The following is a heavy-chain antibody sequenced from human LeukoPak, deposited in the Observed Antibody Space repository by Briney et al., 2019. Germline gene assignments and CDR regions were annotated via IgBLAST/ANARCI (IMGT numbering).Heavy chain of an antibody. CDR2: INTDGSAT. D-gene: IGHD6-13*01. V-gene: IGHV3-74*01. J-gene: IGHJ6*02. CDR3: VTTIIAATMDV. CDR1: GFTFTNYW. Sequence: GGSLRLSCAASGFTFTNYWMHWFRQAPGKGLVWVSRINTDGSATNYADSVKGRFTISRDNAKNTLYLQMNSLRAEDTAVYYCVTTIIAATMDVWGQGTTVTVSS.